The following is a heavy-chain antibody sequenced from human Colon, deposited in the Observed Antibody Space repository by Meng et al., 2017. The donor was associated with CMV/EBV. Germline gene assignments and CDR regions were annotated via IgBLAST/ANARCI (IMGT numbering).Heavy chain of an antibody. Sequence: YGYSLTSNAMNWVRQAPGQDLEWMEWINTNTGIAIYAQGFTGRFVFSLDTSVSTAYLQINNLKPEDTGVYYCARDIAGDYYMNWFDPWGQGTLVTVSS. J-gene: IGHJ5*02. D-gene: IGHD4-17*01. V-gene: IGHV7-4-1*02. CDR3: ARDIAGDYYMNWFDP. CDR2: INTNTGIA. CDR1: GYSLTSNA.